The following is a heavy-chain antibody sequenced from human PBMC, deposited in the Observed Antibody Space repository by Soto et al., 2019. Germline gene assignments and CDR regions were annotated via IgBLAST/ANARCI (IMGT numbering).Heavy chain of an antibody. CDR3: ARTLPNRQLFDS. J-gene: IGHJ4*02. Sequence: PSETLSLTCTVSGGFIWGWIRQSPDKGLEWIGYIYNSGRYNYNPSLESRLTISIDTSKNQFSLRLASVTAADTVVYYCARTLPNRQLFDSWSQGTLVTVSS. CDR2: IYNSGRY. V-gene: IGHV4-59*01. D-gene: IGHD1-1*01. CDR1: GGFI.